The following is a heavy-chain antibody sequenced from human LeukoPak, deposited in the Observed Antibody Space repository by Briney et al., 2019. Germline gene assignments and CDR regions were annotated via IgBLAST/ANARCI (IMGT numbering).Heavy chain of an antibody. D-gene: IGHD3-22*01. Sequence: PSQTLSLTCTVSGGSISSGGYYWSWIRQHPGKGLEWIGYIYYSGITYYNPSLKSRVTISVDTSKNQFSLKVSSVTAADTAVYYCARGGAMIVVNHNWFDPWGQGTLVTVSS. CDR3: ARGGAMIVVNHNWFDP. CDR1: GGSISSGGYY. J-gene: IGHJ5*02. CDR2: IYYSGIT. V-gene: IGHV4-31*03.